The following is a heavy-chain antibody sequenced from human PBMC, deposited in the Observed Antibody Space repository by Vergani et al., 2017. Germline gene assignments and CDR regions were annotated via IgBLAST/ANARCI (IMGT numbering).Heavy chain of an antibody. D-gene: IGHD3-10*01. J-gene: IGHJ5*02. V-gene: IGHV1-46*03. CDR3: ARSASYGSGSYYISWFDP. CDR1: GYTFTSYY. CDR2: INPSGGST. Sequence: QVQLVQSVAEVKKPGASVKVSCKASGYTFTSYYMHWVRQAPGQGLEWMGIINPSGGSTSYAQKFQSRVTMTRDTSTSTVYMELSSLRSEDTAVYYCARSASYGSGSYYISWFDPWGQGTLVTVSS.